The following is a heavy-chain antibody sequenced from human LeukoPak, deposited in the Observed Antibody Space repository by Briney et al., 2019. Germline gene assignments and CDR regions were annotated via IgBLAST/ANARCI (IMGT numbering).Heavy chain of an antibody. J-gene: IGHJ6*02. D-gene: IGHD2/OR15-2a*01. Sequence: SETLSLTCTVSGGSISSGGYYWSWIRQHPGKDLEWIGYIYYSGSTYYNPSLKSRVTISVDTSKNQFSLKLSSVTAADTAVYYCAVGRIWFNYYYYGMDVWGQGTTVTVSS. V-gene: IGHV4-31*03. CDR3: AVGRIWFNYYYYGMDV. CDR2: IYYSGST. CDR1: GGSISSGGYY.